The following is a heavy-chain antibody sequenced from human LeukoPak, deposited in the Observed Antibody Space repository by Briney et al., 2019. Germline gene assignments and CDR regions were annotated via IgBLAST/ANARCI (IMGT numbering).Heavy chain of an antibody. V-gene: IGHV1-46*01. CDR1: GYTFTSYY. D-gene: IGHD3-3*01. CDR2: INPSGGNT. J-gene: IGHJ5*02. Sequence: ASVKVSCKASGYTFTSYYMHWVRQAPGQGLEWMGIINPSGGNTSYAQKFQGRVTMTRDTSTSTVYMELSSLRSEDTAVYYCARDPLSHYDFWSGYLNWFDPWGQGTLVTVSS. CDR3: ARDPLSHYDFWSGYLNWFDP.